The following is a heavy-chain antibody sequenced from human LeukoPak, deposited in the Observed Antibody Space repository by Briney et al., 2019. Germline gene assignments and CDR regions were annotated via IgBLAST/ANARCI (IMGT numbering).Heavy chain of an antibody. V-gene: IGHV3-33*03. D-gene: IGHD2-2*01. Sequence: GPSLRLSCATSGFTFTHYGFHWVRQAPGKGLEWVAVISVDGSKRYYGDSVQGRFIISRDDYKNTVFLQMNSLTVEDTAVYYCIVVVVPSAVWHFDLCCRGALVTVAS. CDR3: IVVVVPSAVWHFDL. CDR1: GFTFTHYG. CDR2: ISVDGSKR. J-gene: IGHJ2*01.